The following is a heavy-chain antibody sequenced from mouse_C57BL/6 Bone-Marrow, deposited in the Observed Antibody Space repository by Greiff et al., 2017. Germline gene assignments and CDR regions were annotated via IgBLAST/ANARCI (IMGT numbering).Heavy chain of an antibody. J-gene: IGHJ2*01. Sequence: EVKLMESGGGLVKPGGSLKLSCAASGFTFSSSAMSWVRQTPETRLEWVATISDGGSYTYYPDNVKGRFTFSRANAKNNLYLQMSHLKSEDTAMYYCARDKGGGANWDFDYWGQGTTLTVSS. D-gene: IGHD4-1*01. CDR3: ARDKGGGANWDFDY. V-gene: IGHV5-4*01. CDR2: ISDGGSYT. CDR1: GFTFSSSA.